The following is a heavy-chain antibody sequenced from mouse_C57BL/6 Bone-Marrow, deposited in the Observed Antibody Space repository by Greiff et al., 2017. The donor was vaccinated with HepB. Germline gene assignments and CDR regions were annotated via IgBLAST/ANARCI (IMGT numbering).Heavy chain of an antibody. V-gene: IGHV1-18*01. CDR1: GYTFTDYN. CDR3: ARELTTVVASYWYFDV. D-gene: IGHD1-1*01. Sequence: VQLQQSGPELVKPGASVKISCKASGYTFTDYNMDWVKQSHGKSLEWIGDINPNNGGTIYNQKFKGKATLTVDKSSSTAYMELRSLTSEDTAVYYCARELTTVVASYWYFDVWGTGTAVTVSA. CDR2: INPNNGGT. J-gene: IGHJ1*03.